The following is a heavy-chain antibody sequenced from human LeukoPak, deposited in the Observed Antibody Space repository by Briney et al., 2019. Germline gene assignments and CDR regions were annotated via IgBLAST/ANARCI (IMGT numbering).Heavy chain of an antibody. V-gene: IGHV3-30*18. D-gene: IGHD6-13*01. CDR3: AKLAAAGLDAFDI. CDR1: GFTFSSYG. CDR2: ISYDGSNK. Sequence: SGGSLRLSCAASGFTFSSYGMHWVRQAPGKGLEWVAVISYDGSNKYYADSVKGRFTISRDNSKNTLYLQMNSLRAEDTAVYYCAKLAAAGLDAFDIWGQGTMVTVSS. J-gene: IGHJ3*02.